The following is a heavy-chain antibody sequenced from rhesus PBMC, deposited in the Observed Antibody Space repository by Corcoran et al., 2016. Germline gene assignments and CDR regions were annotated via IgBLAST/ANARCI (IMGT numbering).Heavy chain of an antibody. CDR1: GASMNINW. CDR2: IDGGAGRT. CDR3: ARIGFTGYGALAF. D-gene: IGHD5-30*01. Sequence: QVQLQESGPGLVKPSETLSLTCTVSGASMNINWWSWIRQPPGKGLDWIGEIDGGAGRTNFMPSLIGRISISTDASQNQFFLKLTSMAAADTAVYWCARIGFTGYGALAFWGQGVLVTVSS. V-gene: IGHV4-80*01. J-gene: IGHJ4*01.